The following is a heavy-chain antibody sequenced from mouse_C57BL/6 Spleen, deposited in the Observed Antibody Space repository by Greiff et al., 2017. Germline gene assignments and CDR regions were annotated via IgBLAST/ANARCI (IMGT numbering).Heavy chain of an antibody. CDR2: IHPNSGST. Sequence: QVQLKQPGAELVKPGASVKLSCKASGYTFTSYWMHWVKQRPGQGLEWIGMIHPNSGSTNYNEKFKSKATLTVDKSSSTAYMQLSSLTSEDSAVYYGARNYDYDDYWYFDVWGTGTTVTVSS. V-gene: IGHV1-64*01. CDR3: ARNYDYDDYWYFDV. D-gene: IGHD2-4*01. J-gene: IGHJ1*03. CDR1: GYTFTSYW.